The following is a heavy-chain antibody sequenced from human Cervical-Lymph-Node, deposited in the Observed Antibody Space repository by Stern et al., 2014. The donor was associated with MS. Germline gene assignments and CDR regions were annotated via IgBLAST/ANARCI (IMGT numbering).Heavy chain of an antibody. CDR3: GRGIKTFDP. J-gene: IGHJ5*02. D-gene: IGHD5-24*01. CDR2: ISPKNGDT. CDR1: GFRFTDYY. V-gene: IGHV1-2*02. Sequence: QVQLVQSGAEVKKPGASVKVSCETSGFRFTDYYIHWVRQAPGQGLELKGCISPKNGDTHSAQKFQGRFTMTRDTSISTAYMELNSLKSDDTAMYYCGRGIKTFDPWGQGTLVTVSS.